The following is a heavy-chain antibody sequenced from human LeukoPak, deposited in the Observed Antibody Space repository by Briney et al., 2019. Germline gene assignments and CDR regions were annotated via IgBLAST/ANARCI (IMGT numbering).Heavy chain of an antibody. CDR3: ASGSGYCSGGSCSDY. Sequence: GGSLRLSCAASGFTFSSYSMNWVRQAPGKGLEWVSSISSSSSYIYYADSVKGRFTISRDNAKNSLYLQMNSLRAEDTAVYYCASGSGYCSGGSCSDYWGQGTLVTVSS. D-gene: IGHD2-15*01. V-gene: IGHV3-21*01. J-gene: IGHJ4*02. CDR2: ISSSSSYI. CDR1: GFTFSSYS.